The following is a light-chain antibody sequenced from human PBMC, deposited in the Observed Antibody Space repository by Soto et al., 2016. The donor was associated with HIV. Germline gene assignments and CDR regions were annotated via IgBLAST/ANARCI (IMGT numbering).Light chain of an antibody. J-gene: IGKJ1*01. CDR1: QSVSWW. V-gene: IGKV1-5*03. CDR2: KAS. Sequence: DTQMTQSPSTLSASVGDRVTITCRASQSVSWWLAWYQQKPGKASKLLMYKASTLESGVPLRFSGSGSGTEFTLTVSSLQPDDFATYYCQQYYDGWTFGQGTKV. CDR3: QQYYDGWT.